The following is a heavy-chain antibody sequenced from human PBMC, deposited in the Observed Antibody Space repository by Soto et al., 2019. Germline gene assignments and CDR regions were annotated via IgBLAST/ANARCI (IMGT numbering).Heavy chain of an antibody. D-gene: IGHD5-12*01. Sequence: QVQLVQSGAEVKKPGASVKVTCKASGYTFTSYGISWVRQAPGQGLEWMGWISAYDGNTNYAQKLQGRVTMTTDKSTSTAYMELRSLSSDDTAVYYCARESTMRGLEYWGQGTLVTVSS. V-gene: IGHV1-18*01. CDR1: GYTFTSYG. J-gene: IGHJ4*02. CDR2: ISAYDGNT. CDR3: ARESTMRGLEY.